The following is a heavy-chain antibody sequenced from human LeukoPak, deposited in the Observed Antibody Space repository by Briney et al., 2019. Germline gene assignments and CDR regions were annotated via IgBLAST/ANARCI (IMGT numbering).Heavy chain of an antibody. J-gene: IGHJ4*02. Sequence: ASVKVSCKASGYTFTGYYMHWVRQAPGQGLEWMGWINPNSGGTNYAQKFQGRVTMTRDTSISTAYMELSRLRSDDTAVYYCAREPLYSSSFVDYWGQGTLVTVSS. D-gene: IGHD6-6*01. CDR2: INPNSGGT. V-gene: IGHV1-2*02. CDR3: AREPLYSSSFVDY. CDR1: GYTFTGYY.